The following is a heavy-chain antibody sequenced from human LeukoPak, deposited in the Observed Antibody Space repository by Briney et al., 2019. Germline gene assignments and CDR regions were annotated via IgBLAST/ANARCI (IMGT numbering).Heavy chain of an antibody. J-gene: IGHJ4*02. CDR1: GGSFSGYY. CDR3: ARGIATTTPFGY. Sequence: SETLSLTCAVYGGSFSGYYWSWIRQPPGKGLEWIGEINHRRSTNYNPSLKSRVTISVDTSKKQFSLKLSSVTAADTAVYYCARGIATTTPFGYLGQGTLVTVSS. D-gene: IGHD4-17*01. V-gene: IGHV4-34*01. CDR2: INHRRST.